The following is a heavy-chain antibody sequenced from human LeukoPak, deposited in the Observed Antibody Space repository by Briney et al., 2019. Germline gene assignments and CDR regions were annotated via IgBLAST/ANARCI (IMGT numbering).Heavy chain of an antibody. CDR1: GGSISSNH. J-gene: IGHJ6*02. CDR3: ARGGPYSSSPRTLYCYYGMDV. V-gene: IGHV4-59*01. Sequence: SETLSLTCTVSGGSISSNHWSWLRQPPGKGLEWIGYIYYSGSTNYNPSLKSRVTISVDTSKNQFSLKLSSVTAADTAVYYCARGGPYSSSPRTLYCYYGMDVWGQGTTVTVSS. D-gene: IGHD6-6*01. CDR2: IYYSGST.